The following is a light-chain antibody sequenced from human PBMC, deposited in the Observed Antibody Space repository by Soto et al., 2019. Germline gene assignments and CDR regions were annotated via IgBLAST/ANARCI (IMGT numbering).Light chain of an antibody. CDR2: DVS. CDR1: QSISRW. CDR3: QQYSTHST. V-gene: IGKV1-5*01. Sequence: DIQMTQSPSTLSASVGDRVTITCRASQSISRWLAWYQQKPGKAPKLLIYDVSNLQSGVPSRFSGSGSGTEFTLTIGSLQPDDFAIYHCQQYSTHSTFGKGTKLEIK. J-gene: IGKJ2*01.